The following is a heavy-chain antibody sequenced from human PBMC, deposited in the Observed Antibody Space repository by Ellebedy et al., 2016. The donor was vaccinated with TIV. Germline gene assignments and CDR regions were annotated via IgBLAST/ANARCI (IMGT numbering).Heavy chain of an antibody. V-gene: IGHV3-15*01. J-gene: IGHJ6*02. CDR1: GFTFSNAW. CDR2: IKSKTDGGTT. Sequence: GESLKISCAASGFTFSNAWMSWVRQAPGKGLEWVGRIKSKTDGGTTDYAAPVKGRFTISRDDSKNTLYLQMNSLKTEDTAVYYCTTDRKVTRDYYYYYGMDVWGQGTTVTVSS. D-gene: IGHD2-21*02. CDR3: TTDRKVTRDYYYYYGMDV.